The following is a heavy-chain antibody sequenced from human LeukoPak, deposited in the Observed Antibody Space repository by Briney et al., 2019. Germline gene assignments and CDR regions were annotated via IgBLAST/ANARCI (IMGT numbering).Heavy chain of an antibody. CDR1: GYSISSGYY. V-gene: IGHV4-38-2*02. D-gene: IGHD6-6*01. CDR2: IYHSGST. CDR3: ASQGIAARPSL. J-gene: IGHJ4*02. Sequence: PSETLSLTCTVSGYSISSGYYWGWIRQPPGKGLEWIGSIYHSGSTYYNPSLKSRVTISVDTSKNQFSLKLSSVTAADTAVYYCASQGIAARPSLWGQGTLVTVSS.